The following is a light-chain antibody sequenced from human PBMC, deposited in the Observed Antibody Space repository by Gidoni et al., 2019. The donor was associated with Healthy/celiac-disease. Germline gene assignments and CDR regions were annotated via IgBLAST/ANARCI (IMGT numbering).Light chain of an antibody. CDR3: NSRDSSGNSDV. J-gene: IGLJ1*01. Sequence: SSELTQDPAVSVALGQTVRITCQGDSLRSYYASWYQQKPGQAPVLVIYGKNNRPSGIPDRFSGSSSGNTASLTITGAQAEDEADYYCNSRDSSGNSDVFGTGTKVTV. V-gene: IGLV3-19*01. CDR2: GKN. CDR1: SLRSYY.